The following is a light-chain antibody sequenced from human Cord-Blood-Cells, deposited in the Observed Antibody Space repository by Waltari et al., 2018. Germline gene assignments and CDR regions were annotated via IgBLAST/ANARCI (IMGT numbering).Light chain of an antibody. CDR1: SSDVGGYNQ. CDR3: SSYTSSSTWV. Sequence: QSALTQPASVSGSPGQSLTISCTGTSSDVGGYNQVPWYQQHPGKAPKLMIYDASNRPSGVSNRFSCSKAGNTASLTISGLQAEDEADYYCSSYTSSSTWVFGGGTKLTVL. J-gene: IGLJ3*02. V-gene: IGLV2-14*01. CDR2: DAS.